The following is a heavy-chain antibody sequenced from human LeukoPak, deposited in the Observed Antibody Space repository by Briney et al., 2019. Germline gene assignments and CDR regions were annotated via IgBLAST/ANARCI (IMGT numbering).Heavy chain of an antibody. CDR1: GFTSSSYV. J-gene: IGHJ3*02. CDR3: AKDLSSGYYDAFDI. V-gene: IGHV3-23*01. Sequence: GGPLRLSCAASGFTSSSYVMSWVPQAPGKGLEWVSASSGSGSITYYADSVKGRFTISRDNSNNTLYLQMNSLRAEDTAVYYCAKDLSSGYYDAFDIWGQGTMVTVSS. D-gene: IGHD3-22*01. CDR2: SSGSGSIT.